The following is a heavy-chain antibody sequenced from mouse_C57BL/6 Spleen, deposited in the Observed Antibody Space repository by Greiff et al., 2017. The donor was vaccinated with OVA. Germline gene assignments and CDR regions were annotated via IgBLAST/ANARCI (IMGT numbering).Heavy chain of an antibody. CDR3: ARPLTHNWYFDV. J-gene: IGHJ1*03. D-gene: IGHD3-1*01. V-gene: IGHV5-12*01. CDR2: ISNGGGST. Sequence: EVKLMESGGGLVQPGGSLKLSCAASGFTFSDYYMYWVRQTPEKRLEWVAYISNGGGSTYYPDTVKGRFTISRDNAKNTLYLQMSRLKSEDTAMYYCARPLTHNWYFDVWGTGTTVTVSS. CDR1: GFTFSDYY.